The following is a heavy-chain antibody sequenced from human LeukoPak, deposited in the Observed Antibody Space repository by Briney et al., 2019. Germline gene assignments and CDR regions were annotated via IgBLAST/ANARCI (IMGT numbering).Heavy chain of an antibody. J-gene: IGHJ6*04. D-gene: IGHD3-10*02. Sequence: GGTLRLSCAASGFTFSSYAMSWVRQAPGKGLEWVSAISGSGGSTYYADSVKGRFTISRDNAKNSLYLQMNSLRAEDTAVYYCAELGITMIGGVWGKGTTVTISS. CDR1: GFTFSSYA. CDR3: AELGITMIGGV. CDR2: ISGSGGST. V-gene: IGHV3-23*01.